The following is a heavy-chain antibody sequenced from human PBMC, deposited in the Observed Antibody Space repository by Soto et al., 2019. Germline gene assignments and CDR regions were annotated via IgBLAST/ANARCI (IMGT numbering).Heavy chain of an antibody. CDR2: INNDESST. Sequence: EVPLVESGGGLVQPGGSLRLSCAASGFTFSSYWMYWVRQVPGKGLVWVSRINNDESSTSYADSVKGRFTISRDNAKNTLYLQMNSLRAEDTAVYYCAREAAAGTFDYWGQGTLVTVSS. V-gene: IGHV3-74*01. CDR1: GFTFSSYW. CDR3: AREAAAGTFDY. J-gene: IGHJ4*02. D-gene: IGHD6-13*01.